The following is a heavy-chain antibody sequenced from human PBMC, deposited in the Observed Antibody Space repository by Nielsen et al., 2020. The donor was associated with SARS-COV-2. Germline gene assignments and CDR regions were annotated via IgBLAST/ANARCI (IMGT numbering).Heavy chain of an antibody. CDR1: GYTFSSYG. D-gene: IGHD3-3*01. CDR2: ISGYNGNT. J-gene: IGHJ4*02. V-gene: IGHV1-18*01. Sequence: ASVKVSCKASGYTFSSYGISWVRQAPGQGLEWMGWISGYNGNTNFPHKLQGRVTLTTDTSTNTAYMELRSLISDDTAVYYCARDVSITIFEMVRSHFDYWGQGTLVTVSS. CDR3: ARDVSITIFEMVRSHFDY.